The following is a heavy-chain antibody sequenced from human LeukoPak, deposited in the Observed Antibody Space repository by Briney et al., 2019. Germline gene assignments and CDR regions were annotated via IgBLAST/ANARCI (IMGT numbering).Heavy chain of an antibody. J-gene: IGHJ6*02. Sequence: SVKVSCKASGGTFSSYTISWVRKGPGQGRGWMGGIIPIFGTANYAQKFQGRVTITADESTSTTYMELSSLRSEDTAVYYCARAYCGGDCYPYFYYYCGMDVWGQGTTVTVSS. CDR1: GGTFSSYT. D-gene: IGHD2-21*02. CDR2: IIPIFGTA. V-gene: IGHV1-69*13. CDR3: ARAYCGGDCYPYFYYYCGMDV.